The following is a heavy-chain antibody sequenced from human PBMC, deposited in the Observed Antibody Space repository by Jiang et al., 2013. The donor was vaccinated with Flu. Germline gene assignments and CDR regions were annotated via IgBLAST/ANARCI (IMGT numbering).Heavy chain of an antibody. J-gene: IGHJ3*02. Sequence: GAEVKKPGESLKISCKASGYSFTSYWIGWARQMPGKGPEWMGIIYPADSDTRYSPSFQGQVTISADKSISTAYLQWSSLKASDTAIYYCARVRVGQSDAFDIWGQGTLVTVSS. CDR1: GYSFTSYW. CDR2: IYPADSDT. V-gene: IGHV5-51*01. CDR3: ARVRVGQSDAFDI. D-gene: IGHD3-16*01.